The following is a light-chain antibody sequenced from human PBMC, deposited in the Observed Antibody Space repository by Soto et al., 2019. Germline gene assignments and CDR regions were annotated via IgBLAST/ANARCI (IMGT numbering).Light chain of an antibody. J-gene: IGKJ3*01. CDR3: QKYNSAPLT. Sequence: DIQMTQSPSSLSASVGDRVTITCRASQAISYSLAWYQQKPGKVPKLLIYAASTLQSGVPSRFSGSGSGTDFTLTISSLQPEDVATYYCQKYNSAPLTFGPGTKVDI. CDR1: QAISYS. V-gene: IGKV1-27*01. CDR2: AAS.